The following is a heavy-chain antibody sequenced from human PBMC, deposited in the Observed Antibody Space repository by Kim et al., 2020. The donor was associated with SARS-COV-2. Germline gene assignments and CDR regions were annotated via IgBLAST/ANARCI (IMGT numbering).Heavy chain of an antibody. Sequence: GGSLRLSCAASGFTFSSYGMHWVRQAPGKGLEWVAVISYDGSNKYYADSVKGRFTISRDNSKNTLYLQMNSLRAEDTAVYYCAKARVSLYGSGSYVFDY. J-gene: IGHJ4*01. V-gene: IGHV3-30*18. D-gene: IGHD3-10*01. CDR1: GFTFSSYG. CDR2: ISYDGSNK. CDR3: AKARVSLYGSGSYVFDY.